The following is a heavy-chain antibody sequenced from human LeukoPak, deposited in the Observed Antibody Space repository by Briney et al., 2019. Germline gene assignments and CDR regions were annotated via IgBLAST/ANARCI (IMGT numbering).Heavy chain of an antibody. CDR3: ARDSPQNCSSTSCYVGYYGMDV. CDR1: GYTFTGYY. J-gene: IGHJ6*02. V-gene: IGHV1-2*02. D-gene: IGHD2-2*01. CDR2: INPNSGGT. Sequence: ASVKVSCKASGYTFTGYYMHWVRQAPGQGLEWMGWINPNSGGTNYAQKFRGRVTMTRDTSISTAYMELSRLRSDDTAVYYCARDSPQNCSSTSCYVGYYGMDVWGQGTTVTVSS.